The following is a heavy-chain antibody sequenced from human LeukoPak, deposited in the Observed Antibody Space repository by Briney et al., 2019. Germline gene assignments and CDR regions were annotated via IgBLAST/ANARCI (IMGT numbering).Heavy chain of an antibody. CDR3: ARSMITFGGVIDYYYYGMDV. J-gene: IGHJ6*02. CDR1: GYTFTSYG. Sequence: ASVKVSCKASGYTFTSYGISWVRQAPGQGLEWMGGIIPIFGTANYAQKFQGRVTITADESTSTAYMELSSLRSEDTAVYYCARSMITFGGVIDYYYYGMDVWGQGTTVTVSS. CDR2: IIPIFGTA. D-gene: IGHD3-16*02. V-gene: IGHV1-69*13.